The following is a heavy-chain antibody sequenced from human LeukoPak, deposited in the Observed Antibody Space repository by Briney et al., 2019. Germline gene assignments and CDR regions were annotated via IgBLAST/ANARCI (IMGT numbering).Heavy chain of an antibody. V-gene: IGHV3-7*01. D-gene: IGHD2-15*01. CDR2: IKQDGSEK. Sequence: GGSLRLSWAASGFTFSSYWMSWVRQAPAKGLEWVANIKQDGSEKYYVDSVKGRFTISRDNAKNSLYLQMNSLRAEDTAVYYCARDRAAFKYFQHWGQGTLVTVSS. J-gene: IGHJ1*01. CDR1: GFTFSSYW. CDR3: ARDRAAFKYFQH.